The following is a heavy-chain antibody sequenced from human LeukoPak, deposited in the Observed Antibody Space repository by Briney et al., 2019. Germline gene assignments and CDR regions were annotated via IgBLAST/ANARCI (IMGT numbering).Heavy chain of an antibody. J-gene: IGHJ4*02. CDR3: ARAGTCSSTSCDGGIEY. D-gene: IGHD2-2*01. Sequence: GGSLRLTCAASGFAFSSYNMKWVRQAPGKGLEWVSFISTTSTYIYYAYSVKGRFTVSRDNSKSLLYLQMDSLRVEDTAVYYCARAGTCSSTSCDGGIEYWGQGTLVTVSS. V-gene: IGHV3-21*06. CDR2: ISTTSTYI. CDR1: GFAFSSYN.